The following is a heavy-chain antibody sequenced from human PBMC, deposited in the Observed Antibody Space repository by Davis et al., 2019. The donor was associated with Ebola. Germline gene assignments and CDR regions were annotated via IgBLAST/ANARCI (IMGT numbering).Heavy chain of an antibody. CDR2: INHSGST. D-gene: IGHD3-16*01. Sequence: SETLSLTCTVSGVSISSGDYYWSWIRQPPGKGLEWIGEINHSGSTNYNPSLKSRVTISVDTSKNQFSLKLSSVTAADTAVYYCARAIGGRGGWFDPWGQGTLVTVSS. J-gene: IGHJ5*02. V-gene: IGHV4-39*07. CDR3: ARAIGGRGGWFDP. CDR1: GVSISSGDYY.